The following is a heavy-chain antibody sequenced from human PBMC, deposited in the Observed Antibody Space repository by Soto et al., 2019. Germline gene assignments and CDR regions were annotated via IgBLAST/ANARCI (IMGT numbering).Heavy chain of an antibody. Sequence: GGSLRLSCAASGFTFSSYSMNWVRQAPGKGLEWVSSISSSNSYIYYADSVKGRFTISRDNAKNSLYLQMNSLRAEDTAVYYCARDFYDILTGSTNAENYYYYGMDVWGQGTTVTVSS. V-gene: IGHV3-21*01. CDR1: GFTFSSYS. CDR3: ARDFYDILTGSTNAENYYYYGMDV. D-gene: IGHD3-9*01. J-gene: IGHJ6*02. CDR2: ISSSNSYI.